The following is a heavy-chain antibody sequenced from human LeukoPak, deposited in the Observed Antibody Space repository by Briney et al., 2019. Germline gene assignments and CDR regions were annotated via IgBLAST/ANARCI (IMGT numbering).Heavy chain of an antibody. CDR2: INPKSGGT. D-gene: IGHD3-10*01. V-gene: IGHV1-2*02. CDR3: ARDSAEGTAMVRGVNRFDY. CDR1: GYSFTGYY. J-gene: IGHJ4*02. Sequence: ASVKVSCKASGYSFTGYYMHWVRQAPGHGLEWMGWINPKSGGTNNAQKFQGRVTMTRDTSIGTVYMELTSLGSDDTAVYYCARDSAEGTAMVRGVNRFDYWGQGTLVTASS.